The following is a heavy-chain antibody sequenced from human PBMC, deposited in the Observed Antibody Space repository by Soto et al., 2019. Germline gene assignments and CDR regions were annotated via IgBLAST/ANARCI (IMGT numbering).Heavy chain of an antibody. CDR3: ARAPYGDAQNASAI. CDR2: INHSGST. CDR1: GGSFSGYY. J-gene: IGHJ3*02. D-gene: IGHD4-17*01. V-gene: IGHV4-34*01. Sequence: QVQLQQWGAGLLKPSETLSLTCAVYGGSFSGYYWSWIRQPPGKGLEWIGEINHSGSTNYNPSLKSRFTXXVXTFXNQFSLKLSSLTAPDTAVYYRARAPYGDAQNASAIWGQGTMVTVSS.